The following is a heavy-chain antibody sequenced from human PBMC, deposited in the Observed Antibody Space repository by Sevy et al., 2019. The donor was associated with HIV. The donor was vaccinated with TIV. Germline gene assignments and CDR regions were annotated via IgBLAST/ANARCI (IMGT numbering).Heavy chain of an antibody. CDR3: ARDLQFYDYGDYGPAIMPDY. V-gene: IGHV3-33*01. J-gene: IGHJ4*02. CDR1: GFTFGTYG. Sequence: GGSLRLSCAASGFTFGTYGMHWVGQVPGRGLEWVAVIGLDGSNTYYANSVKGRFTISRDVAKNTLHLQMNSLRAEDTAVYYCARDLQFYDYGDYGPAIMPDYWGQGTLVTVSS. D-gene: IGHD4-17*01. CDR2: IGLDGSNT.